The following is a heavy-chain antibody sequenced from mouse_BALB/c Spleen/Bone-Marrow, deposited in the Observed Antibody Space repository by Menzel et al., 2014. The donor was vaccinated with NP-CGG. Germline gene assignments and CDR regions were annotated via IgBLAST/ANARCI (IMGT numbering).Heavy chain of an antibody. J-gene: IGHJ2*01. CDR3: ARGXXXXSXXXDX. V-gene: IGHV1-12*01. CDR1: GYTFTSYN. Sequence: QVQLQQSGAELVKPGASVKMSCKASGYTFTSYNMHWVKQTPGQGLEWIGAIYPGNGDTSYNQKFKGKATLTADKSSSTAYMQLSSLTSEDSAVYYCARGXXXXSXXXDXWGQGTTLTXSS. CDR2: IYPGNGDT.